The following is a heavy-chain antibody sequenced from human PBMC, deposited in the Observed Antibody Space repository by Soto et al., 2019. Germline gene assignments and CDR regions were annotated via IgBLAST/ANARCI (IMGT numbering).Heavy chain of an antibody. D-gene: IGHD3-16*01. V-gene: IGHV1-2*02. CDR2: INPNSGGT. CDR3: ARDMITFGGVTQDY. CDR1: GYTFTSYY. J-gene: IGHJ4*02. Sequence: QVQLVQSGAEVKKPGASVKVSCKASGYTFTSYYMHWVRQAPGQGLEWMGIINPNSGGTNYAQKFQGRVTMTRDTSISTAYMELSRLRSDDTAVYYCARDMITFGGVTQDYWGQGTLVTVSS.